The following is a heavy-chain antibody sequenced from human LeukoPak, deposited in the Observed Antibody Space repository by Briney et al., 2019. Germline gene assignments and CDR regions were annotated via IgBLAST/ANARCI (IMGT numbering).Heavy chain of an antibody. D-gene: IGHD3-10*01. CDR1: GFTFDDYA. CDR2: ISWNSGSI. Sequence: PGRSLRLSCAASGFTFDDYAMHWVRQAPGKGLEWVSGISWNSGSIGYADYVKGRFTISRDNAKNSLYLQMNSLRAADTALYYCAKDSYGGSGSYYLYSFDMWGQGTMVTVSS. CDR3: AKDSYGGSGSYYLYSFDM. J-gene: IGHJ3*02. V-gene: IGHV3-9*01.